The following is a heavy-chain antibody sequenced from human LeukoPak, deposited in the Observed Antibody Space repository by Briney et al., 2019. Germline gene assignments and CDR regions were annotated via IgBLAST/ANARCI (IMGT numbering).Heavy chain of an antibody. V-gene: IGHV1-2*02. CDR3: ARPAYYYGAGSWPY. Sequence: ASVTVSCKASGYIFSDYYIHWVRQAPGQGLEWMGWINPNSGDTNYAQRFQGRVTMTRDTPINTAYMELSRLTSDDTAVYYCARPAYYYGAGSWPYWGQGSLVTVSS. CDR1: GYIFSDYY. CDR2: INPNSGDT. J-gene: IGHJ4*02. D-gene: IGHD3-10*01.